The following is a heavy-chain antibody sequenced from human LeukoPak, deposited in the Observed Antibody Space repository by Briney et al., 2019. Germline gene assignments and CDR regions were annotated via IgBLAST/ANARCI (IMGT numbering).Heavy chain of an antibody. CDR2: IGTAGDT. D-gene: IGHD3-22*01. Sequence: GGSLGLSCAASGFTFSSYDIHWVRQATGKGLEWVSAIGTAGDTYYPGSVKGRFTISRENAKNSLYLQMNSLRAGDTAVYYCARGPDYYDSSGYPLSYWGQGILVTVSS. CDR3: ARGPDYYDSSGYPLSY. J-gene: IGHJ4*02. CDR1: GFTFSSYD. V-gene: IGHV3-13*01.